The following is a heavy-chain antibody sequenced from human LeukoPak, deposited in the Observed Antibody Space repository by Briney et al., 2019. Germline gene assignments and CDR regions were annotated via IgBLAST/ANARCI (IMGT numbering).Heavy chain of an antibody. CDR1: GFVFGNYW. CDR2: IKTEGSDT. V-gene: IGHV3-74*01. J-gene: IGHJ4*02. CDR3: ARGWNGDY. Sequence: GGSLRLSCEVAGFVFGNYWMHWVRQAPGKGLEWVSRIKTEGSDTTYAASVKGRSTISRDNAKNTLFLHMNSLRAEDTAVYYCARGWNGDYWGQGTLVTVSS. D-gene: IGHD1-1*01.